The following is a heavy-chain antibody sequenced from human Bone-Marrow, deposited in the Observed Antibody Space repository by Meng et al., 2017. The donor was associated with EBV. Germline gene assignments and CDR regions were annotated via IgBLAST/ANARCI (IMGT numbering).Heavy chain of an antibody. Sequence: VQLVESGGGLVQPGGSLRLSCAASGFTFSSYDMHWVRQATGKGLVWVSAIGTAGDTYYPGSVKGRFTISRENAKNSLYLQMNSLRAGDTAVYYCAREGGSGSYDYWGQGTLVTVSS. CDR2: IGTAGDT. V-gene: IGHV3-13*01. CDR1: GFTFSSYD. D-gene: IGHD3-10*01. CDR3: AREGGSGSYDY. J-gene: IGHJ4*02.